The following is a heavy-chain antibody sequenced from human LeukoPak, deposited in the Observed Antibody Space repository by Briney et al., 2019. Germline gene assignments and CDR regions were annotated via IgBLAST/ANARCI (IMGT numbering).Heavy chain of an antibody. V-gene: IGHV7-4-1*02. CDR1: GYTFTNYV. J-gene: IGHJ4*02. Sequence: ASVKVSCKASGYTFTNYVLNWVRQAPGQGLEWMGWINTNTGTPTYALGFTGRFVFSLDTSVSTAYLQISSLKAEDTAVYYCAREGATGSLYYFDYWGQGTLVTVSS. CDR3: AREGATGSLYYFDY. CDR2: INTNTGTP. D-gene: IGHD1-1*01.